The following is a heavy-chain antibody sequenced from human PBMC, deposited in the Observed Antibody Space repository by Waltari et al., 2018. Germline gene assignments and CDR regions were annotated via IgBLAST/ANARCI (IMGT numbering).Heavy chain of an antibody. J-gene: IGHJ4*02. V-gene: IGHV1-2*02. CDR2: INPNSGGT. CDR1: GYTFTGYY. CDR3: ARDLLGIAAVGRRGDY. D-gene: IGHD6-13*01. Sequence: QVQLVQSGAEVKKPGASVKVSCKASGYTFTGYYMHWVRPAPGQGLGWMGWINPNSGGTNYAQKFQGRVTLTRDTSISTAYMELSRLRSDDTAMYYCARDLLGIAAVGRRGDYWGQGTQVTVSS.